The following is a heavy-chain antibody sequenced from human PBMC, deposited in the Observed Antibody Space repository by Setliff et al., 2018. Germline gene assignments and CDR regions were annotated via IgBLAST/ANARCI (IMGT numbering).Heavy chain of an antibody. D-gene: IGHD5-18*01. V-gene: IGHV4-61*09. CDR3: ARQVDTPMAPIDY. Sequence: SETLSLTCTVSGRSVSRDSDFWSWIRRSAGNKLEWIGHIYSSGSTEYNPSLKSRVTMSIDASKNQLSLKLSSVTAADSAIYYCARQVDTPMAPIDYWGQGTLVTVS. J-gene: IGHJ4*02. CDR2: IYSSGST. CDR1: GRSVSRDSDF.